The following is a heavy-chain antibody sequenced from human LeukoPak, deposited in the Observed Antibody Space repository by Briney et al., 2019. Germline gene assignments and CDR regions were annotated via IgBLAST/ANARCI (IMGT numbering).Heavy chain of an antibody. Sequence: SETLSLTCAVYGGSFSGYYWSWIRQPPGKGLEWIGEINHSGSTNYNPSLKSRVTISVDTSKNQFSLKLSSVTAADTAVYYCARMAEGITIFGVVLYGMDVWGQGTTVTVSS. V-gene: IGHV4-34*01. CDR1: GGSFSGYY. J-gene: IGHJ6*02. CDR3: ARMAEGITIFGVVLYGMDV. CDR2: INHSGST. D-gene: IGHD3-3*01.